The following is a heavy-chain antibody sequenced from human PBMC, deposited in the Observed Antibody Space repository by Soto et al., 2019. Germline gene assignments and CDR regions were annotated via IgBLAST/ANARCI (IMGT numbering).Heavy chain of an antibody. J-gene: IGHJ4*02. CDR2: IYHSGST. CDR1: GGSSSGGGCS. CDR3: VRDMQLWRLDS. D-gene: IGHD2-21*01. V-gene: IGHV4-30-2*01. Sequence: SVTLPLTCAVSGGSSSGGGCSWSWIRQPRGKGLEWIGYIYHSGSTYYSPSLKSRVTISVDRSKNTLYLHMNSLRAEDTAVYYCVRDMQLWRLDSWGQGTLVTVSS.